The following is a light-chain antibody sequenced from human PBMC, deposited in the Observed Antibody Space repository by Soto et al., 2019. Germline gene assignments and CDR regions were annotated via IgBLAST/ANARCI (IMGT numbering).Light chain of an antibody. V-gene: IGLV2-8*01. Sequence: QSVLTQPPSASGSPGQSVTISCTGTSSDVGGYNYVSWYQQHPGKAPKVMIYDVNKRPSGVPDRFSGSKSGNTASLTVSGLQAEDEGDYYCSSHAGGPNVVFGGGTKVTVL. J-gene: IGLJ2*01. CDR2: DVN. CDR1: SSDVGGYNY. CDR3: SSHAGGPNVV.